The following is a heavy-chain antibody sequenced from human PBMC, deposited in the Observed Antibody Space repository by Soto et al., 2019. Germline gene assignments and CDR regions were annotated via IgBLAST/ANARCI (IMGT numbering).Heavy chain of an antibody. CDR3: ARGHYDFWSGYPIPYYYYRMAV. V-gene: IGHV1-69*13. CDR2: IIPIFGTA. CDR1: GGTFSSYA. D-gene: IGHD3-3*01. Sequence: SVKVSCKASGGTFSSYAISWVRQAPGQGLEWMGGIIPIFGTANYAQKFQGRVTITADESTSTAYMELSSLRSEDTAVYYCARGHYDFWSGYPIPYYYYRMAVWGQGTTVTVSS. J-gene: IGHJ6*02.